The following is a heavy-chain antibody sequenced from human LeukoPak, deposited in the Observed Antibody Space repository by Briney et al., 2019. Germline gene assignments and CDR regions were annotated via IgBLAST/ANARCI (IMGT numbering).Heavy chain of an antibody. V-gene: IGHV3-43*02. CDR1: GFTFDDYA. CDR3: AKTPRGYRGYELGY. CDR2: ISGDGGST. J-gene: IGHJ4*02. D-gene: IGHD5-12*01. Sequence: GGFLRLSCAASGFTFDDYAMHWVRQAPGKGLEWVSLISGDGGSTNYADSVKGRFTISRDNSKNSLYLQMNSLRTEDTALYYCAKTPRGYRGYELGYWGQGTLVTVSS.